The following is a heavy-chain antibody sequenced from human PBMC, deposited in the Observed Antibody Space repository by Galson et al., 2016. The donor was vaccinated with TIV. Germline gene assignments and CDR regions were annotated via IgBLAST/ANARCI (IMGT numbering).Heavy chain of an antibody. CDR1: GFTFGDYA. V-gene: IGHV3-49*04. J-gene: IGHJ4*02. D-gene: IGHD2-2*01. Sequence: SLRLSCAASGFTFGDYAMSWVRQAPGKGLEWVGFIRNKAYGGTTEYAASVKGRFTISRDDSKSIAYLRMNSLKTEDTAVYYCTRDKTRDIILIPAGMNDYWGQGTLVTVSS. CDR3: TRDKTRDIILIPAGMNDY. CDR2: IRNKAYGGTT.